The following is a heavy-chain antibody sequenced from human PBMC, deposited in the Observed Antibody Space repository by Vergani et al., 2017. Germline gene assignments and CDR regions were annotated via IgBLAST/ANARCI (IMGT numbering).Heavy chain of an antibody. CDR2: IDEYGNRA. CDR3: VRTEYCTGIACNTRFDS. V-gene: IGHV3-74*02. J-gene: IGHJ5*01. D-gene: IGHD2-8*02. Sequence: EVQLVESGGGLVKPGGSLRLSCAASGFSFNTYWMHWVRQVPGKGLMWVARIDEYGNRATYGDFETGRFTISRDNAKNTVFLQMNNLRADDAGVYYCVRTEYCTGIACNTRFDSWGQGAVVTVSS. CDR1: GFSFNTYW.